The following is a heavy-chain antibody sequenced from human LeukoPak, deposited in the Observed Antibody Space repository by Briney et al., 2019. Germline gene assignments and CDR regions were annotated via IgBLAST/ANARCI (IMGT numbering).Heavy chain of an antibody. Sequence: PGGSLRLSCAASGFTFSSYSMNWVRQAPGKGLEWVSYISSSSSTIYYADSVKGRFTISRDNAKNSLYLQMNSLRAEDTAVYYCVSDYHYDSSGYYRDYWGQGTLVTVSS. V-gene: IGHV3-48*01. D-gene: IGHD3-22*01. CDR1: GFTFSSYS. CDR3: VSDYHYDSSGYYRDY. J-gene: IGHJ4*02. CDR2: ISSSSSTI.